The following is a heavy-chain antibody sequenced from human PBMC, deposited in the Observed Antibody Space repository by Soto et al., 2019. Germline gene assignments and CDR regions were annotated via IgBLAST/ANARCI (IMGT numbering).Heavy chain of an antibody. CDR1: GYSISSSNW. V-gene: IGHV4-28*01. Sequence: SETLSLTCAVSGYSISSSNWWGWIRQPPGKGLEWIGYIYYSGSTYYNPSLKSRVTMSVDTSKNQFSLKLSSVTAVDTAVYYCARRPYYYDSPGPPRWGQGTLVTVSS. D-gene: IGHD3-22*01. CDR3: ARRPYYYDSPGPPR. CDR2: IYYSGST. J-gene: IGHJ4*02.